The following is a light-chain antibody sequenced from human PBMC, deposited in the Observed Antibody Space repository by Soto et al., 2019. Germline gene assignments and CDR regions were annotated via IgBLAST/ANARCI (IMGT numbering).Light chain of an antibody. J-gene: IGKJ5*01. V-gene: IGKV1-5*03. CDR3: QHYNSFPIT. CDR2: KAS. Sequence: IKMNQSPSTLSGSVGDRVTITCRASQTISSWLAWYQQKPGKAPKLLIYKASTLKSGVPSRFSGSGSGTEFTLTINSLQPDDFATYYCQHYNSFPITFGQGTRLEIK. CDR1: QTISSW.